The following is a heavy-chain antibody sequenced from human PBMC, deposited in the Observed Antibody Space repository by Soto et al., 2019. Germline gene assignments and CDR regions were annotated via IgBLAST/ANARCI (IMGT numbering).Heavy chain of an antibody. CDR3: AREETATASSEGNRCDP. Sequence: QVQLVQSGAEVKKPGASVKVSCKASGYTFTAYYMHWVRQAPGQGLEWMGRINPNSGGSNYAQKFQGRVTTTRDTSTSTAYTELTTLQSDKAAIYYCAREETATASSEGNRCDPWGQATSVTVSS. CDR2: INPNSGGS. V-gene: IGHV1-2*06. J-gene: IGHJ5*02. CDR1: GYTFTAYY. D-gene: IGHD5-18*01.